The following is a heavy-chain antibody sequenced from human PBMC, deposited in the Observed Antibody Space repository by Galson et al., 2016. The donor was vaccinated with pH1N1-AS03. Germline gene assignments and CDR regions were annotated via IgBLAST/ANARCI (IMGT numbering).Heavy chain of an antibody. V-gene: IGHV4-59*02. D-gene: IGHD4-17*01. CDR3: ARHDYGDYVGWFDP. J-gene: IGHJ5*02. CDR1: GGSVSSHY. Sequence: TCTVSGGSVSSHYWNWIRQPPGKGLEWIGYINYSGSTNYNPSLKSRVTISVDTSKNQFSLKLSSVTAADTAVYYCARHDYGDYVGWFDPWGQGTLVTVSS. CDR2: INYSGST.